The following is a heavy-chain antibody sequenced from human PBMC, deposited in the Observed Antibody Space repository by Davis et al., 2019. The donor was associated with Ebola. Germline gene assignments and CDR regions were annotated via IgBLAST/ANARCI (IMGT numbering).Heavy chain of an antibody. J-gene: IGHJ6*02. V-gene: IGHV3-49*04. Sequence: GESLKISCAASGFTFSSYAMSWVRQAPGRGLEWVGLIRSKGFGGTTEGAASVEGRFTLSRDDSKSIAYLQIHSLKAEDTALYYCSRMHSSSFDFYYYGMDVWGQGTTVTVSS. CDR1: GFTFSSYA. CDR2: IRSKGFGGTT. D-gene: IGHD6-13*01. CDR3: SRMHSSSFDFYYYGMDV.